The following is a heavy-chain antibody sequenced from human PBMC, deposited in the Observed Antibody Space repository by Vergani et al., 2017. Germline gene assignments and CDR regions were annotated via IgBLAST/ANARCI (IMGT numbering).Heavy chain of an antibody. V-gene: IGHV3-21*01. J-gene: IGHJ4*02. CDR1: GFTFSSYA. CDR3: ARDPYCSSTSCPLADY. Sequence: EVQLLESGGGLVQPGGSLRLSCAASGFTFSSYAMSWVRQAPGKGLEWVSSISSSSSYIYYADSVKGRFTISRDNAKNSLYLQMNSLRAEDTAVYYCARDPYCSSTSCPLADYWGQGTLVTVSS. CDR2: ISSSSSYI. D-gene: IGHD2-2*01.